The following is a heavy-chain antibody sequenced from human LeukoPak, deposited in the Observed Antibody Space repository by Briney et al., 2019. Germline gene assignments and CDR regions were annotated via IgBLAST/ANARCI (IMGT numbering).Heavy chain of an antibody. J-gene: IGHJ4*02. CDR2: IWYDGSNK. D-gene: IGHD4-4*01. CDR1: GFTFSSYG. Sequence: PGRSLRLSCAASGFTFSSYGMHWVRQAPGKGLEWVAVIWYDGSNKYYADSVKGRFTISRDNSKNTLYLQMNSLRAEDTAVYYCAKDISNRPVSYWGQGTLVTVSS. V-gene: IGHV3-33*06. CDR3: AKDISNRPVSY.